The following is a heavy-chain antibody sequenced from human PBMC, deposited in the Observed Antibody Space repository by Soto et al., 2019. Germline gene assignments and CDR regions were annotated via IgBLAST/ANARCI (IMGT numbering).Heavy chain of an antibody. CDR3: AREGTTSDGMDV. CDR1: ENTFSIYC. D-gene: IGHD1-1*01. CDR2: IYPDDSDT. Sequence: GESLKISCKGSENTFSIYCIAWVRQLPGKGLECMGIIYPDDSDTRYSPSFQGQVTISADKSISTAYLQWSSLKASDTAMYYCAREGTTSDGMDVWGQGTTVTVSS. V-gene: IGHV5-51*01. J-gene: IGHJ6*02.